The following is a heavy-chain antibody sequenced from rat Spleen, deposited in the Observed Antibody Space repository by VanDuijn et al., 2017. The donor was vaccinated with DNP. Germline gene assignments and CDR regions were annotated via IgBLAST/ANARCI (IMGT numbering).Heavy chain of an antibody. V-gene: IGHV5-31*01. D-gene: IGHD1-1*01. CDR3: TREDSGLNWFAY. Sequence: EVQLVESGGGLVQPGRSLKLSCVASGFTFNNYWMTWIRQAPGKGLEWVASITNTGGSTYYPDSVKGRFTISRDNAKSTLYLQMNSLRSEDTATYYCTREDSGLNWFAYWGQGTLVTVSS. CDR1: GFTFNNYW. J-gene: IGHJ3*01. CDR2: ITNTGGST.